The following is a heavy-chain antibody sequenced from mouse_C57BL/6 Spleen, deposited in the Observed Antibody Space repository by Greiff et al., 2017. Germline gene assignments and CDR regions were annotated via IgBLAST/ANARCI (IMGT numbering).Heavy chain of an antibody. Sequence: VQLKESGAELVKPGASVKLSCTASGFNIKDYYMHWVKQRTEQGLEWIGRIDPEDGETKYAPKFQGKATITADTSSNTAYLQLSSLTSEDTAVYYCARKYYGSSLYYFDYWGQGTTLTVSS. CDR2: IDPEDGET. J-gene: IGHJ2*01. CDR3: ARKYYGSSLYYFDY. V-gene: IGHV14-2*01. CDR1: GFNIKDYY. D-gene: IGHD1-1*01.